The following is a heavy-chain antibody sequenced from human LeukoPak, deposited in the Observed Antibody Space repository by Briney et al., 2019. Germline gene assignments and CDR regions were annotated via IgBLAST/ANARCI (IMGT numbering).Heavy chain of an antibody. J-gene: IGHJ3*02. CDR1: GFTFSSYW. CDR2: IKQDGSEK. D-gene: IGHD1-26*01. Sequence: GGSLRLSCAASGFTFSSYWMSWVRQAPGKGLEWVANIKQDGSEKYYVDSVKGRFTISRDNAKNSLYLQMNSLRAEDTAVYYCARGLSGSYYRDAFDIWGQGTMVTVSS. CDR3: ARGLSGSYYRDAFDI. V-gene: IGHV3-7*01.